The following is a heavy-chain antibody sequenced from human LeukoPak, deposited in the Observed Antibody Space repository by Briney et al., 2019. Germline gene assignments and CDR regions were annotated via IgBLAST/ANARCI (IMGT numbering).Heavy chain of an antibody. V-gene: IGHV3-43D*03. CDR3: AKGGVYSNYVSDGDYMDV. CDR1: GFTFSSYG. D-gene: IGHD4-11*01. Sequence: GGSLRLSCAASGFTFSSYGMSWVRQAPGKGLEWVSLISWDGGSTYYADSVKGRFTISRDNSKNSLYLQMNSLRAEDTALYYCAKGGVYSNYVSDGDYMDVWGKGTTVTVSS. CDR2: ISWDGGST. J-gene: IGHJ6*03.